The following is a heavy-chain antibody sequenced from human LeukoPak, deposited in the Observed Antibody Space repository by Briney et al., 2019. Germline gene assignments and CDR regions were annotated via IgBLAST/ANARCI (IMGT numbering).Heavy chain of an antibody. Sequence: GGSLRLSCAASGFTFSSYGMHGVRQAPAKGLEWVAVIWYDGSNKYYADSVEGRYTISRDNSKHTLYLQMNSLRAEDTAVYYCARDRIGKYSIDYWGQGTLVTVSS. CDR3: ARDRIGKYSIDY. V-gene: IGHV3-33*01. CDR2: IWYDGSNK. J-gene: IGHJ4*02. CDR1: GFTFSSYG. D-gene: IGHD2-15*01.